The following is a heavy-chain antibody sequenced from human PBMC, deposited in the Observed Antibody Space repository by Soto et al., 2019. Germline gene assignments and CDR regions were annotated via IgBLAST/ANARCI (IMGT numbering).Heavy chain of an antibody. CDR1: GGSISNYY. J-gene: IGHJ4*02. V-gene: IGHV4-59*08. Sequence: SETLSLTCTVSGGSISNYYWSWIRQPPGKGLEWIGYIYYSGSTNYNPSLKSRVTISVDRSKNQFSLKLSSVTAADTAVYYCARSLRDSSSWYMYYFDYWGQGTLVTVSS. D-gene: IGHD6-13*01. CDR2: IYYSGST. CDR3: ARSLRDSSSWYMYYFDY.